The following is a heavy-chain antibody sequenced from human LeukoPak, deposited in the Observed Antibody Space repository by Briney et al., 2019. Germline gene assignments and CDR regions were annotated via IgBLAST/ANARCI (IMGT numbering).Heavy chain of an antibody. CDR3: ARDEASSWSGWDDAFDI. D-gene: IGHD6-13*01. V-gene: IGHV3-21*01. Sequence: GGSLRLSCAASGFTFSSYSMNWVRQAPGKGLEWVSSISSSSSYIYYADSVKGRFTISRDNAKNSLYLQMNSLRAEDTAVYYCARDEASSWSGWDDAFDIWGQGTMVTVSS. CDR1: GFTFSSYS. J-gene: IGHJ3*02. CDR2: ISSSSSYI.